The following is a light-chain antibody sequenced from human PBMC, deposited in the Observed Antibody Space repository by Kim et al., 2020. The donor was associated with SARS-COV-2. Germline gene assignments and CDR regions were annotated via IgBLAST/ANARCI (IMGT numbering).Light chain of an antibody. CDR1: QDISNY. CDR3: QQCDNLPIT. CDR2: DAS. J-gene: IGKJ5*01. V-gene: IGKV1-33*01. Sequence: GDRVTITCQASQDISNYLNWYQQKPGKAPKVLIYDASNLATGVPSRFSGSGSGTAFTFTISSLQPEDVATYFCQQCDNLPITFGQGTRL.